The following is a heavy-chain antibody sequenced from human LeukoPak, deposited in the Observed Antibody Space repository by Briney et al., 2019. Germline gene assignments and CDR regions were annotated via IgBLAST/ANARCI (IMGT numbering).Heavy chain of an antibody. J-gene: IGHJ6*03. D-gene: IGHD4-17*01. CDR2: IFPGDSDT. Sequence: GESLKISCKGSGYSFTNYWIGWVRQMPGKGLEWMGIIFPGDSDTRYSPSFQGQVTISADKSISTAYLQWSSLKASDTAMYYCARHLRTVTTRSILGNYYYYYYMDVWGKGTTVTVSS. CDR1: GYSFTNYW. V-gene: IGHV5-51*01. CDR3: ARHLRTVTTRSILGNYYYYYYMDV.